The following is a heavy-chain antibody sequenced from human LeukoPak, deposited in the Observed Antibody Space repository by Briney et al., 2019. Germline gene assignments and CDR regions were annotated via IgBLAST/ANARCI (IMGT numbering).Heavy chain of an antibody. D-gene: IGHD6-13*01. J-gene: IGHJ5*01. Sequence: GGSLRLSCAASEFTFSTYLMTWVRQAPGKGLEWVANIKQDGSEKYYADSVRGRFTVSRDDGKKSLYLQMNSLRVEDTAVYYCAGERPSSSWYDFWGQGTLVTVSS. CDR3: AGERPSSSWYDF. V-gene: IGHV3-7*01. CDR2: IKQDGSEK. CDR1: EFTFSTYL.